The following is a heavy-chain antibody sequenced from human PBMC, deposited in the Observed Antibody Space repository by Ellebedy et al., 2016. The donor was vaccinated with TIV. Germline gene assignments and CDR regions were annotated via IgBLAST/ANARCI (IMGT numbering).Heavy chain of an antibody. V-gene: IGHV3-30*03. CDR1: GFTFSSYG. J-gene: IGHJ4*02. CDR3: ATGGYYWDY. CDR2: ISYDGSNK. Sequence: GGSLRLSXAASGFTFSSYGMHWVRQAPGKGLEWVAVISYDGSNKYYADSVKGRFTISRDNSKNTLYLQMNSLRAEDTAVYYCATGGYYWDYWGQGTLVTVSS. D-gene: IGHD3-22*01.